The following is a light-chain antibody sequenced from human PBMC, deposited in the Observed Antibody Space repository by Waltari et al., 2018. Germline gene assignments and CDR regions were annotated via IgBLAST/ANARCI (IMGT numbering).Light chain of an antibody. J-gene: IGLJ3*02. CDR2: EGS. CDR3: CSYAGSNWV. Sequence: QSALTQPASVSGSPGQSITISCTGTSSDVGSYNLVSWYQQHPGKAPKLMIDEGSKRPSGVSNRFSGSKSGNTASLTISGLQAEDEADYYCCSYAGSNWVFGGGTKLTVL. CDR1: SSDVGSYNL. V-gene: IGLV2-23*01.